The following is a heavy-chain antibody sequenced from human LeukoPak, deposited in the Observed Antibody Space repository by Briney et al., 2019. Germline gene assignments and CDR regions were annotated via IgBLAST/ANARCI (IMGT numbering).Heavy chain of an antibody. V-gene: IGHV4-38-2*02. D-gene: IGHD3-10*01. CDR2: IYHSGST. CDR1: GYSISSGYY. CDR3: ARQGLTLWFDHHLLRGEGWFDP. J-gene: IGHJ5*02. Sequence: PSETLSLTCTVSGYSISSGYYWGWIRQPPGKGLAWIGSIYHSGSTYYNPSLKSRVTISVDTSKNQFSLKLSSVTAADTAVYYCARQGLTLWFDHHLLRGEGWFDPWGQGTLVTVSS.